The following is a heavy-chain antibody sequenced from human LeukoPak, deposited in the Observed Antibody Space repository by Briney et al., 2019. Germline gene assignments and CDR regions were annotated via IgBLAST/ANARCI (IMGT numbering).Heavy chain of an antibody. J-gene: IGHJ5*02. D-gene: IGHD3-10*01. CDR3: ARVVVRGVDWFDP. CDR2: MNPNSGNT. Sequence: ASVKVSCKASGYTFTSYDINWVRQATGQGLEWMGWMNPNSGNTGYAQKFQGRVTMTRNTSISTAYMELSSLKSEDTAVYYCARVVVRGVDWFDPWGQGTLVTVSS. CDR1: GYTFTSYD. V-gene: IGHV1-8*01.